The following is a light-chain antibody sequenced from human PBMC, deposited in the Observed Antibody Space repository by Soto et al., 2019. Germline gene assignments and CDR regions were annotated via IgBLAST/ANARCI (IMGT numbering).Light chain of an antibody. J-gene: IGLJ7*01. CDR2: EVV. V-gene: IGLV2-8*01. Sequence: QSAPTQPPSASGSPGQSVTISCTGTKSDIGVYDFVSWYQHHPGKAPRLIIYEVVQRPSGVPDRFSGSKSGNTASLTVSGLQAADEADYFCKSYAGSNTYVFGSGTQLTVL. CDR3: KSYAGSNTYV. CDR1: KSDIGVYDF.